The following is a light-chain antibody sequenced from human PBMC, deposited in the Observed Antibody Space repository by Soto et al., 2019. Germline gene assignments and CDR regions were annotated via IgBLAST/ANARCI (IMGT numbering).Light chain of an antibody. CDR3: QQYGNSGVT. Sequence: EIVLTQSPGTLSLSPGERATLSCRASQSVNSNYLAWHQQKPGQAPRLLIYGVSSRATGIPDRFSGSGSGTDFTLTISRLEPEDFAEYYCQQYGNSGVTFGPGTKVDIK. CDR2: GVS. J-gene: IGKJ3*01. CDR1: QSVNSNY. V-gene: IGKV3-20*01.